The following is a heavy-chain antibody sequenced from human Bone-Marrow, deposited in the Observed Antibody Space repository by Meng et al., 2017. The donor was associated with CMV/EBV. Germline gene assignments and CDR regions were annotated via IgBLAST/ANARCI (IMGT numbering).Heavy chain of an antibody. D-gene: IGHD2-2*01. CDR1: GYTFTGYY. J-gene: IGHJ5*02. Sequence: ASVKVSCKASGYTFTGYYMHWVRQAPGQGLEWMGWINPNSGGTNYAQKFQGRVTMTRDTSISTAYMELSRLRSDDTAVYYCARDSYCSSTSCYDWFDPWGQGTLVTGSS. V-gene: IGHV1-2*02. CDR3: ARDSYCSSTSCYDWFDP. CDR2: INPNSGGT.